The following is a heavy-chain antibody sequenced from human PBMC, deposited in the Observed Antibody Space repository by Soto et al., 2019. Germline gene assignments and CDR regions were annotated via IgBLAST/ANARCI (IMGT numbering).Heavy chain of an antibody. Sequence: HVQLVQSGAEVKKPGASLKVSCKASGYTFISYGVSWVRQAPGQGLEWLGWISPYNGNTNYAQKFQGRITMTTDTSTSTVYMDLRSLRTAHTAVYYCARDPTKWLTDAFDMWGQGTRVVVSS. CDR3: ARDPTKWLTDAFDM. CDR2: ISPYNGNT. J-gene: IGHJ3*02. V-gene: IGHV1-18*01. D-gene: IGHD5-12*01. CDR1: GYTFISYG.